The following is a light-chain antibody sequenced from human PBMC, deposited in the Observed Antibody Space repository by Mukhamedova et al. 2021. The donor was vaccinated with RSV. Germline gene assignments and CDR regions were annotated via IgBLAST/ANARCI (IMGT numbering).Light chain of an antibody. Sequence: ATLSCRASQSVSSNLAWYQQKPGQAPRLLIYGAFTRATGIPARFSGSGSGTEFTLTISSMQSEDFAVYYCQQYNNWPLTFGGGTK. CDR3: QQYNNWPLT. J-gene: IGKJ4*01. V-gene: IGKV3-15*01. CDR1: QSVSSN. CDR2: GAF.